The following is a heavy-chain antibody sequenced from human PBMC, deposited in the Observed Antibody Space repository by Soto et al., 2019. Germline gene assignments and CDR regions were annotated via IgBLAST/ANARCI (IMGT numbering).Heavy chain of an antibody. Sequence: VSITADICGGSVSSSRAAWNWIRPTPSRGREWLGRTYYRSKWYNGYAVSVKGRITVTRDTSRNQVPLKRNSVTPGDTAVYYCDRDRSPFAGFAHRGQRTPVTV. V-gene: IGHV6-1*01. CDR2: TYYRSKWYN. CDR3: DRDRSPFAGFAH. J-gene: IGHJ4*02. D-gene: IGHD6-13*01. CDR1: GGSVSSSRAA.